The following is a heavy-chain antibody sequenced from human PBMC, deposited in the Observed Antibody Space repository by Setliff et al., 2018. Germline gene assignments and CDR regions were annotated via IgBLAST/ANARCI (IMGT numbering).Heavy chain of an antibody. J-gene: IGHJ4*02. Sequence: GGSLRLSCAASGFTFSTYAMNWLRQAPGKGLEWVSYISSSSGLIYYADSVKGRFTISRDEAKNSLYLQMNSLRTEDTAVYYCARSAVAVPGQFYFDNWGQGTQVTRLL. D-gene: IGHD6-19*01. CDR2: ISSSSGLI. CDR1: GFTFSTYA. V-gene: IGHV3-48*01. CDR3: ARSAVAVPGQFYFDN.